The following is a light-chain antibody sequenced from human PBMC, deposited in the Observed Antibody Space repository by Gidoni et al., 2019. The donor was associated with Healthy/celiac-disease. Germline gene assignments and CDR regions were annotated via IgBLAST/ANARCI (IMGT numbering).Light chain of an antibody. CDR2: DAS. Sequence: EIVLTQSPATLSLSPGERATLSCRASQSVSSYLAWYQQKPGQAPRLLIYDASNSATGIPARFSGSVSGTDFTLTISSLEPEDFAVYYCQQRSNWPLFXQXTRLEIK. CDR3: QQRSNWPL. J-gene: IGKJ5*01. CDR1: QSVSSY. V-gene: IGKV3-11*01.